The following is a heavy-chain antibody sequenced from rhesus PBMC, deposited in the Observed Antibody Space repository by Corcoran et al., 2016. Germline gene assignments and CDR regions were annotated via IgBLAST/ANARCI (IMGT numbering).Heavy chain of an antibody. D-gene: IGHD5-42*01. Sequence: QLQLQESGPGLVKPSETLSLTCAVSGGSISSNYWSWIRQPPGKGLEWIGRISGSGGSTDYNPSLKSRVTTSTDTSKCQFSLALCCVTAADTAVYYCARGGVTSRGYSSKAEYFEFWGQGALVTVSS. CDR3: ARGGVTSRGYSSKAEYFEF. CDR1: GGSISSNY. J-gene: IGHJ1*01. V-gene: IGHV4-173*01. CDR2: ISGSGGST.